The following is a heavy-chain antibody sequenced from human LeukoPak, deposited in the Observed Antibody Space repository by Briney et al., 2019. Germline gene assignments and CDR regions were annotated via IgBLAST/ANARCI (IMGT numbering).Heavy chain of an antibody. CDR2: IYSGGST. D-gene: IGHD5-12*01. CDR1: GFTVSSNY. CDR3: GTWGIVAALDR. Sequence: GGSLRLSCAASGFTVSSNYMSWVRQAPGKGLEWVSVIYSGGSTYYADSVKGRFTISRDNSKNTLYLQMNSLRAEDSGVYYCGTWGIVAALDRWGQGTLVTVSS. J-gene: IGHJ5*02. V-gene: IGHV3-53*01.